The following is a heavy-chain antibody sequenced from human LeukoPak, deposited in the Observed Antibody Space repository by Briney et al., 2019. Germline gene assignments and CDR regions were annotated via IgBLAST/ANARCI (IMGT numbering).Heavy chain of an antibody. Sequence: SETLSLTCAVYGGSFSGCHWNWIRQPPGKGLEWIGEIDHSGSTNYNPSLKSRVTISVDTSKNQFSLNLSSVTAADTAVYFCARGVRIAVAAPHLNYWGQGTLVTVSS. V-gene: IGHV4-34*01. J-gene: IGHJ4*02. D-gene: IGHD6-19*01. CDR2: IDHSGST. CDR1: GGSFSGCH. CDR3: ARGVRIAVAAPHLNY.